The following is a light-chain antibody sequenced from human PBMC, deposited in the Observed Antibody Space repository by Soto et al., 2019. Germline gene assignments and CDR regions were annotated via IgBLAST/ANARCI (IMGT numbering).Light chain of an antibody. CDR1: QSISNY. V-gene: IGKV1-39*01. J-gene: IGKJ5*01. Sequence: DVQITHSPSSLSASLGYIVTITFRSSQSISNYLNWYQQKPGKAPKLLIYAASSLQSGVPSRFSGSGSGTDFTLTISRLQPEDFATYYCQQSYSTPPIPFGQGTRLEIK. CDR3: QQSYSTPPIP. CDR2: AAS.